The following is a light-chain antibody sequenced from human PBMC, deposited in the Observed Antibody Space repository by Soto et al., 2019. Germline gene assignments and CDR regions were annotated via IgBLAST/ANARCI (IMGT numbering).Light chain of an antibody. CDR2: EVS. J-gene: IGLJ1*01. V-gene: IGLV2-14*01. CDR3: SSFTSSSTLYV. Sequence: QSALTRPASVSGSPGQSITISCTGTSSDVGGYNYVSWYQRHPGKAPKLMIFEVSNRPSGVSNRFSGSKSGNTASLTISGLQAEDEADYYCSSFTSSSTLYVFGTGTKVTVL. CDR1: SSDVGGYNY.